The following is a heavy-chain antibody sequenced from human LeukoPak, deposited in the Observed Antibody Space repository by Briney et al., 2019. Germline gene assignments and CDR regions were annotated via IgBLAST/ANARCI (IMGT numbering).Heavy chain of an antibody. CDR1: GGSFSGYY. V-gene: IGHV4-34*01. J-gene: IGHJ4*02. Sequence: SETLSLTCAVYGGSFSGYYWSWIRQPPGKGLEWIGEINHSGSTNYNPSLKSRVTISVDTSKNQFSLKLSPVTAADTAVYYCARGGYSYGYSPYYFDYWGQGTLVTVSS. CDR3: ARGGYSYGYSPYYFDY. CDR2: INHSGST. D-gene: IGHD5-18*01.